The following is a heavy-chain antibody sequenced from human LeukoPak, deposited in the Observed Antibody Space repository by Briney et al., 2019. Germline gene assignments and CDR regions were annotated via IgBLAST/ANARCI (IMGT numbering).Heavy chain of an antibody. J-gene: IGHJ5*02. Sequence: GESLKISCKGSGYSFTSYWIGWVRQMPGKDLEWMGIIYPGDSDTRYSPSFQGQVTISADKSISTAYLQWSSLKASDTAMYYCARFGYSYGYWFDPWGQGTLVTVSS. CDR2: IYPGDSDT. V-gene: IGHV5-51*01. D-gene: IGHD5-18*01. CDR1: GYSFTSYW. CDR3: ARFGYSYGYWFDP.